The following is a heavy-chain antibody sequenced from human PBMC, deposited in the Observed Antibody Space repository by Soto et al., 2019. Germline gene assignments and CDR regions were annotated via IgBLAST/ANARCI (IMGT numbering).Heavy chain of an antibody. Sequence: QVQLVESGGGVVQPGRSLRLSCAASGFTFSNYGMHWVRQAPGKGLEWVAVMSSDGNNKYYADSVKGRFTISRDNSKNTLYLQMNSLRAEDTAVYYCARGRIQLWFNREHWYSDLWGRGTLVTVSS. J-gene: IGHJ2*01. D-gene: IGHD5-18*01. CDR2: MSSDGNNK. CDR3: ARGRIQLWFNREHWYSDL. CDR1: GFTFSNYG. V-gene: IGHV3-33*01.